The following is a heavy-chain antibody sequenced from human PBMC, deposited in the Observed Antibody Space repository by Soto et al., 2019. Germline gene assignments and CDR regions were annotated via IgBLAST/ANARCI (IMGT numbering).Heavy chain of an antibody. D-gene: IGHD3-3*01. J-gene: IGHJ6*02. Sequence: PGGSLRLSCAASGFTFSSYGMHWVRQAPGKGLEWVAVISYDGSNKYYADSVKGRFTISRDNSKNTLYLQMNSLRAEDTAVYYCAKDLVSGVVISAHYYYGMDVWGQGTTVTVSS. CDR3: AKDLVSGVVISAHYYYGMDV. CDR1: GFTFSSYG. V-gene: IGHV3-30*18. CDR2: ISYDGSNK.